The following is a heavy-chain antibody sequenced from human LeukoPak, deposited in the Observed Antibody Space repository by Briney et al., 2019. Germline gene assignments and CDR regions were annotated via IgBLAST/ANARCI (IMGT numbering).Heavy chain of an antibody. V-gene: IGHV4-59*01. D-gene: IGHD3-3*01. Sequence: SETLSLTCTVSGGSISSYYWSWIRQPPGQGLEWIGYIYYSGSTNYNPSLKSRVTISVDTSKNQFSLKLSSVTAADTAVYYCARFRYYDFWSGYYSQEYYFDYWGQGTLVTVSS. CDR2: IYYSGST. J-gene: IGHJ4*02. CDR1: GGSISSYY. CDR3: ARFRYYDFWSGYYSQEYYFDY.